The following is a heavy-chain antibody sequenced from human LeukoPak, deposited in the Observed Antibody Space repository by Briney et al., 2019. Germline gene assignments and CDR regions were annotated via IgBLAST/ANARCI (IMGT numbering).Heavy chain of an antibody. J-gene: IGHJ1*01. V-gene: IGHV1-46*01. CDR3: ARDMVHSGYFQY. Sequence: GASVKVSCKASGYTFTSYYIHWVRQAPGQGLEWMGLINPSGGSTNYAQKLQGRVTMTRDMSTGTVYMELSSLRSEDTAVYYCARDMVHSGYFQYWGQGTLVIVSS. D-gene: IGHD1-26*01. CDR1: GYTFTSYY. CDR2: INPSGGST.